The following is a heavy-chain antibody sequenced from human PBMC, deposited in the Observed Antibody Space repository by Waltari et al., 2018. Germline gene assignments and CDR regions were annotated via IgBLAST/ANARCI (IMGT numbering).Heavy chain of an antibody. CDR1: GFSLSTSGVG. D-gene: IGHD1-1*01. Sequence: QITLKESGPTLVKPTQTLTLTCTFSGFSLSTSGVGVGWIRQPPGKALEWLALIYWNDDKRYSPSLKSRLTITKDTSKNQVVLTMTNMDPVDTATYYCAHSLGTSYNPAYDAFDIWGQGTMVTVSS. CDR2: IYWNDDK. J-gene: IGHJ3*02. CDR3: AHSLGTSYNPAYDAFDI. V-gene: IGHV2-5*01.